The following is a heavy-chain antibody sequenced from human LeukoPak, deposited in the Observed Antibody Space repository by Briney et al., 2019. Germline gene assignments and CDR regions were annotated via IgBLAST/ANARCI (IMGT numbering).Heavy chain of an antibody. Sequence: AGGSLRLSCAASGFTFSSYEMNWVRQAQGKGLEWVSYISSSGSSIYYADSVKGRFTISRDNAKNSLYLQMDSLRAEDTAVYYCARSSGWYTGFDYWGQGTLVTVSS. V-gene: IGHV3-48*03. J-gene: IGHJ4*02. CDR2: ISSSGSSI. CDR1: GFTFSSYE. CDR3: ARSSGWYTGFDY. D-gene: IGHD6-19*01.